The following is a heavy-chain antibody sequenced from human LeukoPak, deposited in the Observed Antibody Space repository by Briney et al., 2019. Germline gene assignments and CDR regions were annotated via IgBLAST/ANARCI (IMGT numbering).Heavy chain of an antibody. Sequence: ASVKVSCKASGGTFSSYAISWVRQAPGQGLEWMGRIIPILGIANYAQKFQGRVTITADKSTSTAYMELSSLRSEDTAVYYCARAYYDILTGYYPQDYWGQGTLVTVSS. CDR2: IIPILGIA. V-gene: IGHV1-69*04. CDR1: GGTFSSYA. CDR3: ARAYYDILTGYYPQDY. J-gene: IGHJ4*02. D-gene: IGHD3-9*01.